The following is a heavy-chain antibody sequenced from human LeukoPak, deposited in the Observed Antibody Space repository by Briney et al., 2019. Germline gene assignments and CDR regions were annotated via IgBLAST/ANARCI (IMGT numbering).Heavy chain of an antibody. J-gene: IGHJ4*02. D-gene: IGHD6-19*01. CDR1: GFTFSSYS. CDR2: ISSSSSYI. V-gene: IGHV3-21*01. CDR3: ARTVGIIAVAGTCDY. Sequence: GGSLRLSCAASGFTFSSYSMNWIRQAPGKGLEWVSSISSSSSYIYYADSVKGRFTTSRDNAKNSLYLQMNSLRAEDTAVYYCARTVGIIAVAGTCDYWGQGTLVTVSS.